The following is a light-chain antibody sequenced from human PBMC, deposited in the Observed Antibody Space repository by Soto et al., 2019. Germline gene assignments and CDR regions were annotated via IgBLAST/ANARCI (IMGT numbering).Light chain of an antibody. V-gene: IGKV3-15*01. CDR2: DAS. Sequence: EIVMTQSPATLSVSPGERATLSCRASQSVSSNLAWYQQKPGQAPRLLIYDASTRASGVPARLSGSGSGTEFTLTISSLQSEDSAVYYCQHYNTWLSWTFGQGTKVDIK. J-gene: IGKJ1*01. CDR3: QHYNTWLSWT. CDR1: QSVSSN.